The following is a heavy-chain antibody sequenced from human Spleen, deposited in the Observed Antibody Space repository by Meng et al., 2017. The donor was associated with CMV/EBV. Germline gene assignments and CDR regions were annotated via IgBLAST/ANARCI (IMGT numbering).Heavy chain of an antibody. CDR3: ARSGGTYGYSFDT. CDR1: VYAYSGYY. CDR2: INPDNGDT. J-gene: IGHJ4*02. D-gene: IGHD5-18*01. Sequence: QVQLVQSGAEWKKPGASVSVSCKTSVYAYSGYYIHWIRQAPGQGLEWMGRINPDNGDTKESQQFQGRVTMTRDTSIRTVYIELTRLNSGDTAVYYCARSGGTYGYSFDTWGQGTLVTVSS. V-gene: IGHV1-2*06.